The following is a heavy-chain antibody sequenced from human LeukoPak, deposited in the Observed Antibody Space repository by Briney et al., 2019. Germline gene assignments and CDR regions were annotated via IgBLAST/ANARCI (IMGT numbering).Heavy chain of an antibody. V-gene: IGHV1-18*01. D-gene: IGHD3-9*01. CDR3: ARDNKLTGFDAGRFDP. CDR2: ISAYNGNT. Sequence: GASVKVSCKASGYTFTSYGISWVRQAPGQGLEWMGWISAYNGNTNYAQKLQGRVTMTTDTSTSTAYIELRSLRSDDTAVYYCARDNKLTGFDAGRFDPWGQGTLVTVSS. J-gene: IGHJ5*02. CDR1: GYTFTSYG.